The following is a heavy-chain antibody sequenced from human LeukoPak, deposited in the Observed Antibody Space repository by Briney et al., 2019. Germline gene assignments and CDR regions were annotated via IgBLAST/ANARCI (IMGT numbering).Heavy chain of an antibody. J-gene: IGHJ6*02. V-gene: IGHV3-23*01. CDR1: GFTFSSYA. CDR3: AKVPSLRPHYYGMDV. Sequence: GGSLRLSCAASGFTFSSYAMSWVRQAPGKGLEWVSAISGSGGSTYYADSVKGRFTISRDNSKNTLYLQMNSLRAEDTAVYYCAKVPSLRPHYYGMDVWGQGTTVTVSS. D-gene: IGHD4/OR15-4a*01. CDR2: ISGSGGST.